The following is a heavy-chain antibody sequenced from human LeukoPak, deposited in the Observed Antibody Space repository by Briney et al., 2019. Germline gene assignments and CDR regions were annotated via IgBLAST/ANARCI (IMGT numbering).Heavy chain of an antibody. CDR3: ARETTFDCSSTSCYNLDAFDI. J-gene: IGHJ3*02. Sequence: SETLSLTCTVSGGSISSYYWSWIRQPPGKGLEWIGYIYYSGSTNYNPSLKSRVTISVDTSKNQFSLKLSSVTAADTAVYYCARETTFDCSSTSCYNLDAFDIWGQGTMVTVSS. CDR2: IYYSGST. V-gene: IGHV4-59*12. D-gene: IGHD2-2*02. CDR1: GGSISSYY.